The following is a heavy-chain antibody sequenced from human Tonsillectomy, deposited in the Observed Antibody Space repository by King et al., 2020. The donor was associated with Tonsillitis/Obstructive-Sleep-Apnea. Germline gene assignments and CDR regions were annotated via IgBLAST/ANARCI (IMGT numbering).Heavy chain of an antibody. V-gene: IGHV1-18*01. CDR1: GYTFTSYG. CDR2: ISAYNVNT. D-gene: IGHD1-26*01. Sequence: VQLVESGAEVKKPGASVKVSCKASGYTFTSYGISWVRQAPGQGLEWMGGISAYNVNTNYAQKLQGRVTMTTDTSTSTAYMELRSLRSDDTAVYYCARYFGIVGATDAFDIWGQGTMVTVSS. CDR3: ARYFGIVGATDAFDI. J-gene: IGHJ3*02.